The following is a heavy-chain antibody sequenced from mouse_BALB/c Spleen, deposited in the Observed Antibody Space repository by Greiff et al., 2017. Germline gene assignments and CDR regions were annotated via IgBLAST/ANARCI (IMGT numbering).Heavy chain of an antibody. CDR1: GYTFTSYW. D-gene: IGHD1-1*02. CDR2: INPSNGRT. V-gene: IGHV1S81*02. CDR3: ARYGPEAY. J-gene: IGHJ3*01. Sequence: QVQLQQSGAELVKPGASVKLSCKASGYTFTSYWMHWVKQRPGQGLEWIGEINPSNGRTNYNEKFKSKATLTVDKSSSTAYMQLSSLTSEDSAVYYCARYGPEAYWGQGTLVTVSA.